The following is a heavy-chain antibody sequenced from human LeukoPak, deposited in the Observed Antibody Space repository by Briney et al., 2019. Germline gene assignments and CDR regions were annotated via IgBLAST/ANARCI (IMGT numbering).Heavy chain of an antibody. Sequence: SETLSLTCAVYGGSFSGYYWSWIRQPPGKGLEWIGEINHSGSTNYNPSLKSRVTISVDTSKNQFSLKLSSVTAADTAVYYCARGDITMVRGVIIREVYYFDYWGQGTLVTVSS. CDR1: GGSFSGYY. CDR2: INHSGST. D-gene: IGHD3-10*01. V-gene: IGHV4-34*01. J-gene: IGHJ4*02. CDR3: ARGDITMVRGVIIREVYYFDY.